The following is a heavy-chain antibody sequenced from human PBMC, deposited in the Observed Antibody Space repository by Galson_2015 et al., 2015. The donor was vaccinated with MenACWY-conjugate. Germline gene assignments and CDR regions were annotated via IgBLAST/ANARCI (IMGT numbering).Heavy chain of an antibody. V-gene: IGHV1-24*01. CDR3: ATGLWYAFDI. J-gene: IGHJ3*02. CDR2: FDPKDGET. CDR1: GYFLSKIS. Sequence: SVKVSCKVSGYFLSKISMHWVRQAPGKGPEWMGGFDPKDGETIYAQNFQGSVTMTEDISTDIAYMELSSLTYEDTAVYYCATGLWYAFDIWGQGTMVSVSS. D-gene: IGHD2-8*02.